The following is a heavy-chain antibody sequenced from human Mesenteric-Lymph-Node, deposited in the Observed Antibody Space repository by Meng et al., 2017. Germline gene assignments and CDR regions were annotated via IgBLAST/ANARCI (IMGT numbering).Heavy chain of an antibody. CDR1: GFTFSSYG. CDR3: ARGYSSGWLLNDY. CDR2: IWYDGSNK. J-gene: IGHJ4*02. Sequence: GESLKISCAASGFTFSSYGMHWVRQAPGKGLEWVAVIWYDGSNKYYADSVKGRFTISRDNSKNTLYLQMNSLRAEDTAVYYCARGYSSGWLLNDYWGQGTLITVSS. V-gene: IGHV3-33*01. D-gene: IGHD6-19*01.